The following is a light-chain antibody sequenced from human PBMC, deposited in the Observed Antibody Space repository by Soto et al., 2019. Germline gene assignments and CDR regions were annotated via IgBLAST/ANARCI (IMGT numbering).Light chain of an antibody. J-gene: IGLJ1*01. CDR2: DVN. V-gene: IGLV2-11*01. CDR3: CSYAGRYTYV. Sequence: QSALTQPASVSGSPGQSVAISCTGTSSDVGGYNYVSWYQQHPGKAPKVMIFDVNKRPSGVPDRFSGSKSGNTASLTISGLQAEDEADYYCCSYAGRYTYVFGTGTKVTVL. CDR1: SSDVGGYNY.